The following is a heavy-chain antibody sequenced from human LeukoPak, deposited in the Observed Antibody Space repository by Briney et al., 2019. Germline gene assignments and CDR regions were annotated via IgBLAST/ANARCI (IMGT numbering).Heavy chain of an antibody. CDR1: RFSFSCFA. CDR2: ISGSGGST. J-gene: IGHJ6*03. D-gene: IGHD3-10*01. V-gene: IGHV3-23*01. CDR3: AKGHTLYGSGRFMDV. Sequence: PGGSLRLSCAASRFSFSCFALSWIRQVPGKGLEWVSAISGSGGSTYYADSVKGRFTISRDNSKNTLYLQMNSLRVEDTALYYCAKGHTLYGSGRFMDVWGKGTTVTVSS.